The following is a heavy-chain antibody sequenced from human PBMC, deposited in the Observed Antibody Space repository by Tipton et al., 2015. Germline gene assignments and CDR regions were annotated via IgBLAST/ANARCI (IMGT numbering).Heavy chain of an antibody. CDR2: IIPIFGST. D-gene: IGHD3-10*01. CDR3: ATTIEMIRGVLVSRGRDMAI. V-gene: IGHV1-69*01. J-gene: IGHJ6*02. CDR1: GGTFTSYA. Sequence: QVQLVQSGPEVKKPGSSVNVSCKASGGTFTSYAINWVRQAPGQGLEWMGAIIPIFGSTNYAQRFQGRVTITADESTSTTYMDLSSLRYEDTAVYYCATTIEMIRGVLVSRGRDMAIWGQGTTVIVSS.